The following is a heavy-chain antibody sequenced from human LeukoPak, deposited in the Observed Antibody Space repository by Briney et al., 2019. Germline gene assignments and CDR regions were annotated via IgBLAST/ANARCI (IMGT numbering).Heavy chain of an antibody. Sequence: GGSLRLSCAASGFTFNRYWMSWVRQAPGKGLEWVANIKQDGSEKYYVASVKGRFTISRDNAKNSLSLQMNSLRAEDTVVYYCAREAYYDSSGYYYRLFDYWGQGTLVTVSS. CDR1: GFTFNRYW. J-gene: IGHJ4*02. D-gene: IGHD3-22*01. CDR3: AREAYYDSSGYYYRLFDY. CDR2: IKQDGSEK. V-gene: IGHV3-7*01.